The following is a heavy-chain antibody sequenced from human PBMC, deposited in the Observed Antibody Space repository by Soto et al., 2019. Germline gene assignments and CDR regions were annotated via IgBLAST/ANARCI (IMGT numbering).Heavy chain of an antibody. D-gene: IGHD2-8*01. J-gene: IGHJ4*02. V-gene: IGHV3-64*01. CDR3: ARGAHCTNGVCYMFDY. CDR2: ISSNGGST. Sequence: GGSLRLSCAASGFTFSSYAMHWVRQAPGKGLEYVSAISSNGGSTYYANSVKGRFTISRDNSKNTLYLQMGSLRAEDMAVYYCARGAHCTNGVCYMFDYWGQGTLVTVSS. CDR1: GFTFSSYA.